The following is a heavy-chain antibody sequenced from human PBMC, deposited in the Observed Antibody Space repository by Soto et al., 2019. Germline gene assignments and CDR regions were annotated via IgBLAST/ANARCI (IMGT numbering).Heavy chain of an antibody. J-gene: IGHJ4*02. V-gene: IGHV4-34*01. Sequence: PSETLSLTCDVYGGSLSGYDWSWIRQPPGKGLEWIGEINHSGSINYNPSLKSRVTISVGTSKNQFSLKLRTVTAADTAVYYCARGPATYWGQGILVTVSS. CDR1: GGSLSGYD. CDR2: INHSGSI. CDR3: ARGPATY.